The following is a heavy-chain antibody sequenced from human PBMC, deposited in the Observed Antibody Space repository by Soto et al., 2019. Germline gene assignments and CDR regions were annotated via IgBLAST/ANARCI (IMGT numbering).Heavy chain of an antibody. CDR2: INPNSGGT. Sequence: QVQLVQSGAEVKKPGASVKVSCKASGYTFTGYYMHWVRQAPGQGLEWMGWINPNSGGTNYAQTFQGWVTMTRDTSISTAYMELSRLRSDDTAVYYCARDRSTIFGVIAELGYWGQGTLVTVSS. J-gene: IGHJ4*02. V-gene: IGHV1-2*04. D-gene: IGHD3-3*01. CDR1: GYTFTGYY. CDR3: ARDRSTIFGVIAELGY.